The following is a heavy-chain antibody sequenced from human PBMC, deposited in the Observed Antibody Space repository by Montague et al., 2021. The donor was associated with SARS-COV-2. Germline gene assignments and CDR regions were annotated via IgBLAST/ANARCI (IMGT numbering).Heavy chain of an antibody. Sequence: SLRLSCAASGFTFSSYGMHWVRQAPGKGLEWVAVIWYDGSNKYYADSVKGRFTISRDNSKNTLYLQMNSLRAEDTAVYYCAAQITMIDYAFDIWAKGQWSPSLQ. V-gene: IGHV3-33*01. CDR2: IWYDGSNK. CDR3: AAQITMIDYAFDI. D-gene: IGHD3-22*01. CDR1: GFTFSSYG. J-gene: IGHJ3*02.